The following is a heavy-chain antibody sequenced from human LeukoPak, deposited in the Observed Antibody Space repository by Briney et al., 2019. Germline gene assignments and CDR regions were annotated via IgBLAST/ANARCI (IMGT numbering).Heavy chain of an antibody. Sequence: ASVKVSCKASGYTFSNYAIHWVRQAPGQGLEWMGWISAYNGNTNYAQKLQGRVTMTTDTSTSTAYMELRSLRSDDTAVYYCARDRVSSVTRPFDYWGQGTLVTVSS. CDR3: ARDRVSSVTRPFDY. J-gene: IGHJ4*02. V-gene: IGHV1-18*01. CDR1: GYTFSNYA. CDR2: ISAYNGNT. D-gene: IGHD6-19*01.